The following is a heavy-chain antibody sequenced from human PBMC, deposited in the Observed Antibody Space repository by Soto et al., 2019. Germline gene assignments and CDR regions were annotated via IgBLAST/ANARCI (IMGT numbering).Heavy chain of an antibody. Sequence: SETLSLTCAVYGGCFSGYYWSWIRQPPGKGLEWIGEINHSGSTNYNPSLKSRVTISVDTSKNQFSLKLSSVTAAATAVYYCARHKCCGLNWCDPWGQGTLVTVSA. CDR2: INHSGST. CDR3: ARHKCCGLNWCDP. D-gene: IGHD5-12*01. V-gene: IGHV4-34*01. J-gene: IGHJ5*02. CDR1: GGCFSGYY.